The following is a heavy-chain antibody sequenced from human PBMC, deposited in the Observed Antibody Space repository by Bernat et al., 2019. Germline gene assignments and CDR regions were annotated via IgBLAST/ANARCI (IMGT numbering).Heavy chain of an antibody. D-gene: IGHD3-10*01. V-gene: IGHV4-4*02. CDR3: ASLPDLWFGELLTLP. J-gene: IGHJ3*01. CDR2: IYHSGST. Sequence: QVQLQESGPGLVKPSGTLSLTCAVSGGSISSSNWWSWVRQSPGKGLEWIGEIYHSGSTNYNPSLKSRVTISVDTSKNQFSLKLSSVTAADTAVYYCASLPDLWFGELLTLPWGQGTMVTVSS. CDR1: GGSISSSNW.